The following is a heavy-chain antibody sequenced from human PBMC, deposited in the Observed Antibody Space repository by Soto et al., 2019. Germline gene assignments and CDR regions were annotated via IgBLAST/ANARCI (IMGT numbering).Heavy chain of an antibody. CDR2: VVPKIGNI. J-gene: IGHJ5*02. CDR1: GGTFSSYS. D-gene: IGHD6-19*01. V-gene: IGHV1-18*04. CDR3: TKGRLAGAAPYSWSAP. Sequence: ASVKVSCKAPGGTFSSYSINWVRQAPGQGLEWMGRVVPKIGNINFVRKFQGRLTLTADKSTRTAFLELSSLRPEDTAVYYCTKGRLAGAAPYSWSAPGGQGTLVTVSP.